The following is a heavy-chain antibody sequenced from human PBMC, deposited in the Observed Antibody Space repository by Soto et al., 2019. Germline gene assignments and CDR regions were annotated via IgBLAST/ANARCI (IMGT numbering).Heavy chain of an antibody. V-gene: IGHV1-69*02. D-gene: IGHD2-21*02. CDR2: IIPILGIA. Sequence: QVQLVQSGAEVKKPGSSVKVSCKASGGTFSSYTISWVRQAPGQGLEWMGRIIPILGIANYAQKFQGRVTITADKSTSTPYMELSSLRSEDTAVYYCALYCGGDCYPPDYWGQGTLVTVSS. J-gene: IGHJ4*02. CDR3: ALYCGGDCYPPDY. CDR1: GGTFSSYT.